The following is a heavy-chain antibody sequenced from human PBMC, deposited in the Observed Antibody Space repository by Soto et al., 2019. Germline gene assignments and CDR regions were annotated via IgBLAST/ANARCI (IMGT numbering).Heavy chain of an antibody. J-gene: IGHJ4*02. CDR1: GYSFATSG. CDR2: ISAYNGNT. V-gene: IGHV1-18*01. D-gene: IGHD3-22*01. CDR3: ASAGQYYDASGYAN. Sequence: QVKLVQSGTEVKKPGASIKVSCKASGYSFATSGMSCVRQAPGQGLEWMGWISAYNGNTNYDQNLQDRVTMTTDTSTNTAYLEVRNLRSDDTAVYYCASAGQYYDASGYANWGQGTLVTVSS.